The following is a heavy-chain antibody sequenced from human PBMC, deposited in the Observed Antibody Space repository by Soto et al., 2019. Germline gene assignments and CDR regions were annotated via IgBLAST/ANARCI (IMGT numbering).Heavy chain of an antibody. Sequence: QVQLQESGPGLVKPSETLSLTCAVSGDSISSYYCMWIRQPPGKGLESIGYLYYGRSANYNPSLKGRFTLAVDTSTNQCSLTLSSMTAADTAVYYCARRSMAVGPEYWGQGTLVTVSS. CDR1: GDSISSYY. CDR2: LYYGRSA. J-gene: IGHJ4*02. V-gene: IGHV4-59*01. D-gene: IGHD3-3*02. CDR3: ARRSMAVGPEY.